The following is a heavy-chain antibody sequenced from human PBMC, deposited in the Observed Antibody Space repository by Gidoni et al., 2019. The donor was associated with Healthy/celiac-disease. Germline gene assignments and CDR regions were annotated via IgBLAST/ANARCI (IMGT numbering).Heavy chain of an antibody. CDR1: GGTFSSYA. CDR2: IIPIFGTA. Sequence: QVQLVQSGAEVKKPGSSVKVSCKASGGTFSSYAIRWVRQAPGQGLEWMGGIIPIFGTANYAQKFQGRVTITADESTSTAYMELSSLRSEDTAVYYCARQDYYDSSGYGDYYYYMDVWGKGTTVTVSS. V-gene: IGHV1-69*01. CDR3: ARQDYYDSSGYGDYYYYMDV. J-gene: IGHJ6*03. D-gene: IGHD3-22*01.